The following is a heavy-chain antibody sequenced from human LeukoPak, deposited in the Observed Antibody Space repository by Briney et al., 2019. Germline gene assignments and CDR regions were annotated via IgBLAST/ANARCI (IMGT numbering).Heavy chain of an antibody. J-gene: IGHJ4*02. CDR3: ARPPSDNLLTGSLFYFDN. CDR2: ISGSGDST. V-gene: IGHV3-23*01. CDR1: GFRYSSCA. D-gene: IGHD3-9*01. Sequence: GGSLRLSCAASGFRYSSCAMSWVGQAPGKGLEWVSGISGSGDSTDYADSVKGRFTISRDNSKNTLYLQINSLRAEDTAVYYCARPPSDNLLTGSLFYFDNWGQGTLVTVSS.